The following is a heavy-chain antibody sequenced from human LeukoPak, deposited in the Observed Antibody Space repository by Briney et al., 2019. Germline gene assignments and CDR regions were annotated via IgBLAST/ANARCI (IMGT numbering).Heavy chain of an antibody. V-gene: IGHV2-70*11. CDR2: IDWDDDK. J-gene: IGHJ4*02. Sequence: SGPALVKPTQTLTLTCTFSGFSLSTSGMCVSWIRQPPGKALEWLARIDWDDDKYYSTSLKTRLTISKDTSENQVVLTMTNMDPVDTATYYCARVVTATRTFDYWGQGSLVTVSS. CDR1: GFSLSTSGMC. D-gene: IGHD2-21*02. CDR3: ARVVTATRTFDY.